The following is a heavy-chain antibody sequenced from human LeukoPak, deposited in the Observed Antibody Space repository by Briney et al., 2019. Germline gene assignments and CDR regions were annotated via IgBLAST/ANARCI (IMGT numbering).Heavy chain of an antibody. J-gene: IGHJ5*02. CDR2: ISPDGSTT. CDR1: GFTFSSYW. Sequence: PGGSLRLSCAASGFTFSSYWMHWVRQAPGKGLVWVSRISPDGSTTGHADSVKGRFTTSRDNAKNTLFLQMNSLRAEDTAVYYCARDADTSEFFSWLDLWGQGTLVTVSS. V-gene: IGHV3-74*01. CDR3: ARDADTSEFFSWLDL. D-gene: IGHD3-22*01.